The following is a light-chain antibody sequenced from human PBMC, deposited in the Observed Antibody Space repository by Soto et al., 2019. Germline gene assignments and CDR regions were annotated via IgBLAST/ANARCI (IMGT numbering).Light chain of an antibody. CDR3: SSYTTSNTRQIV. CDR1: SSDVGGYNY. J-gene: IGLJ1*01. V-gene: IGLV2-14*03. Sequence: QSVLTQPASVSGPPGQSITISCTGTSSDVGGYNYVSWYQHHPGKAPKLIIYDVTNRPSGVSNPFSGSKSGNTASLTISGLQPEDEADYYCSSYTTSNTRQIVFGTGTKVNVL. CDR2: DVT.